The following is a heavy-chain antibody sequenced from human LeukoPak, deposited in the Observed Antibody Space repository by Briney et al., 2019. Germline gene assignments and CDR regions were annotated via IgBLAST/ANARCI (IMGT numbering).Heavy chain of an antibody. CDR3: AKNYGSGTYYNYFDS. CDR2: ISGSGGST. Sequence: GGSLRLSCAASGFTFSSYAMSWVRQAPGKGLEWVSAISGSGGSTYYADSVKGRFSISRDNSANTLYLQINSLRAEDTAVFYCAKNYGSGTYYNYFDSWGQGTLVTVSS. CDR1: GFTFSSYA. V-gene: IGHV3-23*01. D-gene: IGHD3-10*01. J-gene: IGHJ4*02.